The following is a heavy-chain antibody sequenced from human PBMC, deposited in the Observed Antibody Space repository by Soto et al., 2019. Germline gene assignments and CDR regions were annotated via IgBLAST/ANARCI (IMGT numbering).Heavy chain of an antibody. CDR1: GYSFAGYW. CDR3: ARQIYDSDTGPNLQDAFDS. D-gene: IGHD3-22*01. V-gene: IGHV5-10-1*01. Sequence: GESLKISCKGSGYSFAGYWITWVRQKPGKGLEWMGRIDPSDSQTYYSPSFRGHVTISVTKSITTVFLQWSSLRASDTAMYYCARQIYDSDTGPNLQDAFDSWGQGTPVTVSS. CDR2: IDPSDSQT. J-gene: IGHJ4*02.